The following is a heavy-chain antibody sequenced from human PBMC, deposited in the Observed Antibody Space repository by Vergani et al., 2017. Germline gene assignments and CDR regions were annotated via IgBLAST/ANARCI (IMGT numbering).Heavy chain of an antibody. CDR3: AREDCSSTSCHYYFDY. V-gene: IGHV1-8*03. Sequence: QVQLVQSGAEVKKPGASVKVSCKASGYTFTSYDINWVRQATGQGLEWMGWMNPNSGNTGYAQKVQGRVTITRNTSISTAYMELSSLRSEDTAVYYCAREDCSSTSCHYYFDYWGQGTLVTVSS. CDR2: MNPNSGNT. J-gene: IGHJ4*02. D-gene: IGHD2-2*01. CDR1: GYTFTSYD.